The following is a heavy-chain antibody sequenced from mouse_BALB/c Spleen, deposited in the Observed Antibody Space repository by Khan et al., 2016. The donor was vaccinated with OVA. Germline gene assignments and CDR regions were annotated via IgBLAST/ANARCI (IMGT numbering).Heavy chain of an antibody. Sequence: QVQLQQSGPGLVQPSQSLSITCTVSGFSLTTYGVHWVRQSPGTGLEWLGVIWSGGSTDYNAAFISRRSISKDSSKSQVFFKMNSLEVNDTAIYYCARNYDYDEGLAYWGQGTLVTVSA. CDR1: GFSLTTYG. J-gene: IGHJ3*01. V-gene: IGHV2-2*02. CDR3: ARNYDYDEGLAY. D-gene: IGHD2-4*01. CDR2: IWSGGST.